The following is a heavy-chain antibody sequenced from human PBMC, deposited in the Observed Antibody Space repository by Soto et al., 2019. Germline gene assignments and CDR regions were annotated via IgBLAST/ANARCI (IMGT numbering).Heavy chain of an antibody. CDR1: GGSISSYY. V-gene: IGHV4-59*01. J-gene: IGHJ6*02. D-gene: IGHD2-2*01. CDR3: AGRRGLVVVPGGDGRDV. CDR2: IYYSGST. Sequence: QAQLQGSGPGLVKPSETLSLTCTVSGGSISSYYWSWIRQPPGKGLEWIGYIYYSGSTNYNPSLKSRVTIAVDTSKNQFSLKLSSVTAADTAVYYCAGRRGLVVVPGGDGRDVWGQGTTVTVSS.